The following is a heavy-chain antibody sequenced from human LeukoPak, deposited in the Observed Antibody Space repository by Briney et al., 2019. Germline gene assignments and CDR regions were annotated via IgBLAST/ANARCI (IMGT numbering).Heavy chain of an antibody. CDR2: INDSGST. J-gene: IGHJ4*02. D-gene: IGHD2-2*01. CDR1: GGAFSNYF. CDR3: ARGQYCSTTTCYSARRYFDF. V-gene: IGHV4-34*01. Sequence: SETLSLTCAVSGGAFSNYFWAWIRQPPGKGLEWIAEINDSGSTNSNSSLRSRVAISLDTSKNQFSLRLTSVTAADTAVYYCARGQYCSTTTCYSARRYFDFWGQGTLVTVSS.